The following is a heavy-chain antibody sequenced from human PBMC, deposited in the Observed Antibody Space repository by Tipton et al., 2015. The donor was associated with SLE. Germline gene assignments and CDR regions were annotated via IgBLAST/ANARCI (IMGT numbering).Heavy chain of an antibody. CDR3: AAKAGSGS. D-gene: IGHD2-15*01. V-gene: IGHV3-15*01. Sequence: SLRLSCAASGFTFSSSAMSWVRQAPGKGLEWVGRIKANTDGGTADYAAPVNGRFTISRDDSKDTLFLQMNSLKIEDTAVYYCAAKAGSGSWGQGTLVTVSS. CDR2: IKANTDGGTA. CDR1: GFTFSSSA. J-gene: IGHJ4*02.